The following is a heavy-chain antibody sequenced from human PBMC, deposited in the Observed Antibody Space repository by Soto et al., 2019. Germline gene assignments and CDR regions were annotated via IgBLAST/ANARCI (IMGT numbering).Heavy chain of an antibody. D-gene: IGHD3-10*01. CDR3: TSDRYPRFYHGSGSYPYY. J-gene: IGHJ4*02. CDR2: IKTDGSET. CDR1: GFTFGSFL. Sequence: GPLRLSSAASGFTFGSFLMSWVRQAPGKGLEWVANIKTDGSETHYVDSVKGRFTISRDNPKTSLFLQMNSLRVEDTAVYFCTSDRYPRFYHGSGSYPYYWGQGTPVTVSS. V-gene: IGHV3-7*03.